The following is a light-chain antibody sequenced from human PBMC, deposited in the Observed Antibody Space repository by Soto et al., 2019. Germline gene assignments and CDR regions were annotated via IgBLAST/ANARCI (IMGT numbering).Light chain of an antibody. J-gene: IGKJ2*01. CDR2: WAS. V-gene: IGKV4-1*01. CDR1: QSVLYSSNNKNY. CDR3: QQYESTPPT. Sequence: DIVMTQSPDSLAVSLGERATINCKSSQSVLYSSNNKNYLAWYHQRPGQPPKLLIYWASTRESGVPDRFSGSGSGPDFTLTITSLKAEDVAVYYCQQYESTPPTFGQGTKLEIK.